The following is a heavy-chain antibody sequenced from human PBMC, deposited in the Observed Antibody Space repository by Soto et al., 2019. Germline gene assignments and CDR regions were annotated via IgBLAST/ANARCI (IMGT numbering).Heavy chain of an antibody. CDR1: GGTFSSYA. J-gene: IGHJ6*03. V-gene: IGHV1-69*13. Sequence: GASVKVSCKASGGTFSSYAISWVRQAPGQGLEWMGGIIPIFGTANYAQKFQGRVTITADESTSTAYMELSSLRSEDTAVYYCARDRGRVKGGNRYCSSTSCYNYMDVWGKGTTVTVSS. D-gene: IGHD2-2*01. CDR3: ARDRGRVKGGNRYCSSTSCYNYMDV. CDR2: IIPIFGTA.